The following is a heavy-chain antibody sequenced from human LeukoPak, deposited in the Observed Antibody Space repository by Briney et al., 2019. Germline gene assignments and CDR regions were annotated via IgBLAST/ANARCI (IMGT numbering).Heavy chain of an antibody. Sequence: ASVKVSFKASGYTFTDYYMDWVRQAPGQGLEWMGRINPNGGGTNYAQKFQGRVTMTGDTSISTAYMELSRLRSDDTAVYYCARDDCSGGSCYLNFDYWGQGTLVTVSS. CDR1: GYTFTDYY. V-gene: IGHV1-2*06. CDR2: INPNGGGT. J-gene: IGHJ4*02. D-gene: IGHD2-15*01. CDR3: ARDDCSGGSCYLNFDY.